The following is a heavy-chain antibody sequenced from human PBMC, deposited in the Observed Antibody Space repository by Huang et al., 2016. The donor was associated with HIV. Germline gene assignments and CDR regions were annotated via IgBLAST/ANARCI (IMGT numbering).Heavy chain of an antibody. Sequence: QVQLVQSGAEVKTPGASVKVSCKASGYTFTNYDINWVRQATGQGLEWRGWMNPNSGDTGFAKKFQGRVTMTRNTSISTAYMELSSLRSEDTAVYYCARGGLLWFGELSTWGQGTLVTVSS. D-gene: IGHD3-10*01. J-gene: IGHJ5*02. CDR2: MNPNSGDT. V-gene: IGHV1-8*01. CDR3: ARGGLLWFGELST. CDR1: GYTFTNYD.